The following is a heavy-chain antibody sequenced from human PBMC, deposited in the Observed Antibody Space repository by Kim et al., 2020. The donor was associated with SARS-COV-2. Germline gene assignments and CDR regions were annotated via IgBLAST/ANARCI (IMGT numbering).Heavy chain of an antibody. J-gene: IGHJ4*02. Sequence: GGSLRLSCAASGFLFRTHAMNWVRQAPGKGLEWVASMSGPGESTYYADSVRGRFAIFRDNSKNTLYLQLTGLTVGDTAIYYCARELGTTVGSSFFDFWGQGTPVTVS. V-gene: IGHV3-23*01. D-gene: IGHD4-17*01. CDR3: ARELGTTVGSSFFDF. CDR2: MSGPGEST. CDR1: GFLFRTHA.